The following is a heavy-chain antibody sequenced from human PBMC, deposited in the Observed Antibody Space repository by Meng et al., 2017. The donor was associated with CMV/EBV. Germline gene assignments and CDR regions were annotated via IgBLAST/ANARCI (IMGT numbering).Heavy chain of an antibody. V-gene: IGHV1-18*01. CDR3: ARGGASSGYDLIDY. Sequence: VQAGAAGKKPAAPVKVSCKASGYTFTSYGISWVRQAPGQGLEWMGWISAYNGNTNYAQKLQGRVTMTTGTSTSTAYMELRSLRSDDTAVYYCARGGASSGYDLIDYWGQGTLVTVSS. J-gene: IGHJ4*02. D-gene: IGHD5-12*01. CDR1: GYTFTSYG. CDR2: ISAYNGNT.